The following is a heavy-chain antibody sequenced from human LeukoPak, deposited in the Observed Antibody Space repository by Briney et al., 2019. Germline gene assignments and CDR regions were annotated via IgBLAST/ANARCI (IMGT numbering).Heavy chain of an antibody. Sequence: GGSLRLSCAASGFTFSSYEMNWVRQAPGKGLEWVSYISSSGSTIYYADSVEGRFTISRDNAKNSLYLQMNSLRAEDTAVYYCARVQVLYYDSSGYYFDYWGQGTLVTVSS. CDR2: ISSSGSTI. V-gene: IGHV3-48*03. J-gene: IGHJ4*02. CDR1: GFTFSSYE. CDR3: ARVQVLYYDSSGYYFDY. D-gene: IGHD3-22*01.